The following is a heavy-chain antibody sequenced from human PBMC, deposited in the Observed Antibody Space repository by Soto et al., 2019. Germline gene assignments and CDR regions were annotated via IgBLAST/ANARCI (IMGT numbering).Heavy chain of an antibody. CDR3: ARELRYFVLPRNSCYYYFVV. CDR2: MNPNSGNT. V-gene: IGHV1-8*01. Sequence: ASVKVSCKASGYTFTSYDINWVRQATGQGLEWMGWMNPNSGNTFYAQKFQGRITLTRNTSISTAYMELSSLRTEDAAVYYCARELRYFVLPRNSCYYYFVVWGKGTTVTVSS. CDR1: GYTFTSYD. D-gene: IGHD3-9*01. J-gene: IGHJ6*03.